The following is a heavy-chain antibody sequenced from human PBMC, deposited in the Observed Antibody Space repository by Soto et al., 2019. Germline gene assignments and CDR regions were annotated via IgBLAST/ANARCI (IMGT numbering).Heavy chain of an antibody. D-gene: IGHD2-2*01. Sequence: PVESLKISCKGSGYSFTSYWIGWVRQMPGKGLEWMGIIYPGDSDTRYSPSFQGQVTISADKSISTAYLQWSSLKASDTAMYYCARDIVVVPAAIPNWGGAKDYYYGMDVWGQGTTVTVSS. CDR3: ARDIVVVPAAIPNWGGAKDYYYGMDV. J-gene: IGHJ6*02. V-gene: IGHV5-51*01. CDR2: IYPGDSDT. CDR1: GYSFTSYW.